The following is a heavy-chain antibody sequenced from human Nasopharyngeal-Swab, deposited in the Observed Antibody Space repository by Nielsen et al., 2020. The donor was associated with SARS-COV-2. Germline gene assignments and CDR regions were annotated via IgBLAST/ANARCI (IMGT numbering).Heavy chain of an antibody. D-gene: IGHD4/OR15-4a*01. Sequence: SETLSLTCTVAGGSVTSSSYYWAWIRQAPGKGLEWIGTIYYSGMTYYNPSLKSRLTMSMDTSKHQFSLSLTSATAADTAVYYCADYGGGFWGQGILVTVSS. CDR2: IYYSGMT. CDR3: ADYGGGF. J-gene: IGHJ4*02. V-gene: IGHV4-39*01. CDR1: GGSVTSSSYY.